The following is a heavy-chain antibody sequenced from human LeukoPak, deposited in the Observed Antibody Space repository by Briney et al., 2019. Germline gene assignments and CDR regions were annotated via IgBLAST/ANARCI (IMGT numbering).Heavy chain of an antibody. D-gene: IGHD2-15*01. CDR1: GFTFSSYG. V-gene: IGHV3-30*18. Sequence: GGSLRLSCAASGFTFSSYGMHWVRQAPGKGLEWVAVISYDGSNKYYADSVKGRFTISRDNSKNTLYLQMNSLRAEDTAVYYCAKGGYCSGSSCYGMDVWGQGTTVTVSS. CDR2: ISYDGSNK. CDR3: AKGGYCSGSSCYGMDV. J-gene: IGHJ6*02.